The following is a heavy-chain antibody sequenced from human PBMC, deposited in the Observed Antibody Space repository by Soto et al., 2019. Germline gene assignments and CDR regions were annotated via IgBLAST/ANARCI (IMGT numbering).Heavy chain of an antibody. Sequence: SVKVSCKASGGTFSSYAISWVRQAPGQGLEWMGGIIPIFGTANYAQKFQGRVTITADESTSTAYMELSSLRSEDTAVYYCARGRITMIVVDYYYYGMDVWGQGTTVTVSS. D-gene: IGHD3-22*01. CDR1: GGTFSSYA. CDR2: IIPIFGTA. V-gene: IGHV1-69*13. J-gene: IGHJ6*02. CDR3: ARGRITMIVVDYYYYGMDV.